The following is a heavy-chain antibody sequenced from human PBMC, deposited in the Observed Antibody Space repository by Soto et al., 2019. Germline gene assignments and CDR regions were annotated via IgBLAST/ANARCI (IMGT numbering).Heavy chain of an antibody. V-gene: IGHV1-18*01. CDR1: GYIFKNYG. Sequence: QFQLVQSGAEVQKPGASVKVSCKPSGYIFKNYGISWVRQAPGQGLEWLGWIYPKEDRANIAQNFQGRVTLTTDTPTSTAYIELRSLRFDDSAVYFCARDIDYDIDYWGQGTRVTVSS. D-gene: IGHD4-17*01. CDR2: IYPKEDRA. CDR3: ARDIDYDIDY. J-gene: IGHJ4*02.